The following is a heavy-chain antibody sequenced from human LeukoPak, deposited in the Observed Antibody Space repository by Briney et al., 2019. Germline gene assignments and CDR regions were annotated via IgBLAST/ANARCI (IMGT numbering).Heavy chain of an antibody. CDR2: IYYSGST. V-gene: IGHV4-59*01. Sequence: PSETLSLTCTVSGGSISSYHWGWIRQPPGKGLEWVGYIYYSGSTNYNPSLKSRVTISVDTSKNQFSLKVNSVTAADTAVYYCARETLTYFYDSGSRHWGQGTLVTVSS. D-gene: IGHD3-10*01. J-gene: IGHJ4*02. CDR3: ARETLTYFYDSGSRH. CDR1: GGSISSYH.